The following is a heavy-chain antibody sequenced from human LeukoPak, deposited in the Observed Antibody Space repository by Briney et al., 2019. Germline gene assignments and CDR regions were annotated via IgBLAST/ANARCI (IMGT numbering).Heavy chain of an antibody. CDR2: IYYSGST. CDR1: GGSISSSSYY. D-gene: IGHD1-1*01. Sequence: SETLSLTCTVSGGSISSSSYYWGWIRQPPGKGLEWIGSIYYSGSTYYNPSLRSRVTISVDTSKNQFSLKLSSVTAADTAVYYCARGWNDGGKGFDYWGQGTLVTVSS. V-gene: IGHV4-39*01. CDR3: ARGWNDGGKGFDY. J-gene: IGHJ4*02.